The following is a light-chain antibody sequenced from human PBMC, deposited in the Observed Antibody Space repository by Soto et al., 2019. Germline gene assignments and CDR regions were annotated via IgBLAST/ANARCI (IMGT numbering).Light chain of an antibody. J-gene: IGKJ1*01. CDR3: VQFSHFPRT. Sequence: VLTQTPLSSPVSLGQPASISCRSSQSLVYGDGNTYLSWLQQRPGQPPRLLIYQVSNRFSGVPDRFSGSGAGPDFTLKISRVEADDVGVYYGVQFSHFPRTFGQGTKVEIK. CDR1: QSLVYGDGNTY. CDR2: QVS. V-gene: IGKV2-24*01.